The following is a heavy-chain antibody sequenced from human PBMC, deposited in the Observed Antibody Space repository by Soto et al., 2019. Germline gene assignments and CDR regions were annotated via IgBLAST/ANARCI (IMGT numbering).Heavy chain of an antibody. D-gene: IGHD2-8*02. Sequence: QVQLVQSGAEVKRPESSMKVSCKPSGGTFNNYAINWVRQAPGQGLEWMGAIIPISGTTKYAQKFQGRVTITADKSTSTVYMVLSSLRSEDTAVYYCARWGGLSCSGAVCFKKPFDYWGQGTLVTVSS. CDR2: IIPISGTT. V-gene: IGHV1-69*06. CDR1: GGTFNNYA. J-gene: IGHJ4*02. CDR3: ARWGGLSCSGAVCFKKPFDY.